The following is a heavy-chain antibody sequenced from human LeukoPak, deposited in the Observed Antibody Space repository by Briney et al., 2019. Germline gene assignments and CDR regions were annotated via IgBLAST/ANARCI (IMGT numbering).Heavy chain of an antibody. CDR3: ARDRASSGYDY. V-gene: IGHV3-53*01. CDR1: GFTFSNYW. J-gene: IGHJ4*02. Sequence: PGGSLRLSCATSGFTFSNYWMSWVRQAPGKGLEWVSVIYSGGSTYYADSVKGRFTISRDNSKNTLYLQMNSLRAEDTAVYYCARDRASSGYDYWGQGTLVTVSS. CDR2: IYSGGST. D-gene: IGHD3-10*01.